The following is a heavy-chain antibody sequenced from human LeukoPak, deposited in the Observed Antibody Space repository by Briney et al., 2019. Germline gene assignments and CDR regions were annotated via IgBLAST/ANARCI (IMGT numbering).Heavy chain of an antibody. V-gene: IGHV4-59*01. J-gene: IGHJ5*02. CDR2: IYYSGST. Sequence: SETLSLTCTVSGGSISSYYWSWIRQPPGKGLEWIGYIYYSGSTNYSPSLKSRVTISVDTSKNQFSLKLSSVTAADTAVYYCARAEFPYDSSGYYSSWFDPWGQGTLVTVSS. CDR1: GGSISSYY. D-gene: IGHD3-22*01. CDR3: ARAEFPYDSSGYYSSWFDP.